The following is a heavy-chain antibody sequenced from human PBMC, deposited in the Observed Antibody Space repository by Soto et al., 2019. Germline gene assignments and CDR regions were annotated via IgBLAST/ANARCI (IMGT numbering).Heavy chain of an antibody. D-gene: IGHD5-18*01. J-gene: IGHJ6*02. CDR1: GYTFTSYD. CDR2: MNPNSGNT. CDR3: ARKSYSYGYLLGYYYYGMDV. Sequence: ASVKVSCKASGYTFTSYDINWVRQATGQGLEWMGWMNPNSGNTGYAQKFQGRVTMTRNTSISTAYMELSNLRSEDTAVYYCARKSYSYGYLLGYYYYGMDVWGQGTTVTVSS. V-gene: IGHV1-8*01.